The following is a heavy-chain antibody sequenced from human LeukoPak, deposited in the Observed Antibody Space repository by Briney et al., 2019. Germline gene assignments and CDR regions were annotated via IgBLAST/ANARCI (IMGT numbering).Heavy chain of an antibody. J-gene: IGHJ6*03. CDR3: ARIKKGDYMDV. Sequence: PSETLSLTCTVSGYSISSGYYWGWIRQPPGKGLEWIGSIYHSGSTYYNPSLKSRITISVDTSKNQSSLKLNSVIAADTAVYYCARIKKGDYMDVWGKGTTVTVSS. CDR1: GYSISSGYY. D-gene: IGHD3-16*01. V-gene: IGHV4-38-2*02. CDR2: IYHSGST.